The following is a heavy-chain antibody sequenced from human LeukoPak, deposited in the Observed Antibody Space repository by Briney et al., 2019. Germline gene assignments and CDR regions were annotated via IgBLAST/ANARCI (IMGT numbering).Heavy chain of an antibody. Sequence: GRSLRLSCAASGFIFSNYAMHWVRQAPGKGLEWVTVISYDGNTKYYADSVKGRFTISRDNSKNTLHLHMSSLRAEDTAVYYCAKDQELPHVGGNADSWGQGTLVTVSS. CDR1: GFIFSNYA. D-gene: IGHD1-7*01. V-gene: IGHV3-30*04. CDR2: ISYDGNTK. J-gene: IGHJ4*02. CDR3: AKDQELPHVGGNADS.